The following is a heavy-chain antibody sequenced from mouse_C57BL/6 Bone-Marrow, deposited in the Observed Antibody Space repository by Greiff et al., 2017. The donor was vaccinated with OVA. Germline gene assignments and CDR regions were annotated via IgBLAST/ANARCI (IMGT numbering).Heavy chain of an antibody. D-gene: IGHD2-14*01. CDR2: IDPENGDT. J-gene: IGHJ4*01. Sequence: VQLQQSGAELVRPGASVKLSCTASGFNIKDDYMHWVKQRPEQGLEWIGWIDPENGDTEYASKFQGKATITADTSSNTAYLQLSSLTSEDTAVYYCTTFRGYCYAMDYWGQGTSVTVSS. CDR3: TTFRGYCYAMDY. V-gene: IGHV14-4*01. CDR1: GFNIKDDY.